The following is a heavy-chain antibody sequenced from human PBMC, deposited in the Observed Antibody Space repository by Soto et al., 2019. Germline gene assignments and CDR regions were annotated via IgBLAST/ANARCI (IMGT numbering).Heavy chain of an antibody. J-gene: IGHJ3*02. V-gene: IGHV1-69*01. CDR2: IIPIFGTA. CDR1: GGTFSSYA. CDR3: ARDKRYYDSSGYMDAFDI. D-gene: IGHD3-22*01. Sequence: QVQLVQSGAEVKKPGSSVKVSCKASGGTFSSYAISWVRQAPGQGLEWMGGIIPIFGTANYAQKFQGRVTITADESTSTAYMELSSVRSEDTAVDYCARDKRYYDSSGYMDAFDIWGLGTMVNFSS.